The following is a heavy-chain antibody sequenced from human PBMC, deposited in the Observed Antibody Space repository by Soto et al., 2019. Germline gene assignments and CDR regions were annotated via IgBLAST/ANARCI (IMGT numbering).Heavy chain of an antibody. CDR3: ARGWRDRDFDY. CDR2: IYFRGST. CDR1: GGIISNYY. Sequence: SETLSLTCTVSGGIISNYYWSWTRQPPGKGLEWMGHIYFRGSTNYNPSLKSRISISVDTSKNQFSLKLTSVTAPDTAVYYCARGWRDRDFDYWGQGTLVTVSS. V-gene: IGHV4-59*01. D-gene: IGHD2-15*01. J-gene: IGHJ4*02.